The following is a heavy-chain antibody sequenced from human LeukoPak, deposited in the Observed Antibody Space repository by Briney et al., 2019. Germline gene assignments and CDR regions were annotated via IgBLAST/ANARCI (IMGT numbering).Heavy chain of an antibody. Sequence: GGSLKLSCPASGFTFSGSAIHWVRPPSGKGLEWVACIKTTAESYATAYVASVKGRFTISRDDSKNTAYLQMDSLKTVDTDKYCCTRLSGGNSDSYYYGLDVWGQGTTVTVSS. CDR3: TRLSGGNSDSYYYGLDV. CDR1: GFTFSGSA. J-gene: IGHJ6*02. D-gene: IGHD4-23*01. CDR2: IKTTAESYAT. V-gene: IGHV3-73*01.